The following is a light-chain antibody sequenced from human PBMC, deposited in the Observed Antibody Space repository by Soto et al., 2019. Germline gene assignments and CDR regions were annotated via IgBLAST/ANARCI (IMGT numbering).Light chain of an antibody. J-gene: IGKJ2*01. V-gene: IGKV3-15*01. CDR2: GAS. Sequence: EIVMTQSPATLSVSPGERATLSCRASQSVSSNLAWYQQKPGQAPRLLIYGASTRATGIPDSFSGSGSGTEFTLTISSLQSEDSAIYYCQQYSNWPYTFGQGTKLAIK. CDR3: QQYSNWPYT. CDR1: QSVSSN.